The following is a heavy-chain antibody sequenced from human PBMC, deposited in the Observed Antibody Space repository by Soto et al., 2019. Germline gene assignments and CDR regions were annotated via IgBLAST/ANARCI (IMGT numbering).Heavy chain of an antibody. V-gene: IGHV4-59*08. CDR2: IYYSGST. CDR3: ARHVRGGYCSGGSCLKRGTNWFDP. CDR1: GGSISSYY. Sequence: SETLSLTCTVFGGSISSYYWSWIRQPPGKGLEWIGYIYYSGSTYYNPSLESRVTISVDTSKNQFSLKLSSVTAADTAVYYCARHVRGGYCSGGSCLKRGTNWFDPWGQGTLVTVSS. J-gene: IGHJ5*02. D-gene: IGHD2-15*01.